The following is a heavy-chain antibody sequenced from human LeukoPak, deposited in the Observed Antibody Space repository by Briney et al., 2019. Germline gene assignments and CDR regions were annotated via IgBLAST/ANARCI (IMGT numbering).Heavy chain of an antibody. CDR3: ARDAGYSSTWFDYYYYMDV. D-gene: IGHD6-13*01. CDR1: GYTFASYG. V-gene: IGHV1-18*01. CDR2: INGNNGNT. J-gene: IGHJ6*03. Sequence: ASVKVSCKASGYTFASYGINWGRQAPGQGLRWMGWINGNNGNTNYAQKFQGRVTMTTDTSTSTAYMELRSLRSDDTAVYYCARDAGYSSTWFDYYYYMDVWGKGTTVTVSS.